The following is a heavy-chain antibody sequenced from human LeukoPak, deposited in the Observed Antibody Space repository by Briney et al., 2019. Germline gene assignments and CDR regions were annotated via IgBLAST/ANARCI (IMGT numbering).Heavy chain of an antibody. CDR2: ISSSSSTI. D-gene: IGHD3-22*01. J-gene: IGHJ4*02. CDR1: GFTFSSYS. V-gene: IGHV3-48*01. CDR3: ARDRSAYYDSSGYQY. Sequence: GGSLRLSCAASGFTFSSYSMNWVRQAPGKGLEWVSYISSSSSTIYYADSVKGRFTISRDNAKNSLYLQMNSLRAEDTAVYYCARDRSAYYDSSGYQYWGQGTLVTVSS.